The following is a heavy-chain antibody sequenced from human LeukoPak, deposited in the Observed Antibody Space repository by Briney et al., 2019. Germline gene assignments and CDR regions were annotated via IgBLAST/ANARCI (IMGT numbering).Heavy chain of an antibody. CDR1: GGSISSSSYY. J-gene: IGHJ3*02. CDR3: ARDSGLGIAVEAFDI. D-gene: IGHD6-19*01. V-gene: IGHV4-39*07. Sequence: SETLSLTCTVSGGSISSSSYYWGWIRQPPGKGLEWIGSIYYSGSTYYNPSLRSRVTISVDTSKNQFSLKLSSVTAADTAVYYCARDSGLGIAVEAFDIWGQGTMVTVSS. CDR2: IYYSGST.